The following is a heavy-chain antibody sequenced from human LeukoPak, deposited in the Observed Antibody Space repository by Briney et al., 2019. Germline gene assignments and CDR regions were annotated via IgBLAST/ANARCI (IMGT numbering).Heavy chain of an antibody. CDR3: AKDSAGTVSWFDP. V-gene: IGHV3-30*02. Sequence: GGSLRLSCAASGFTFSSYGMHWVRQAPGKGLEWVVFIRYDGSNKYYADSVKGRFTISRDNSKNTLYLQMNSLRAEDTAVYYCAKDSAGTVSWFDPWGQGTLVTVSS. D-gene: IGHD6-13*01. J-gene: IGHJ5*02. CDR1: GFTFSSYG. CDR2: IRYDGSNK.